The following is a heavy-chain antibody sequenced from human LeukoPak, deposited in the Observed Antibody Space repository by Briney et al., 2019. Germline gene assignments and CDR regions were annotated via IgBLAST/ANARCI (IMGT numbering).Heavy chain of an antibody. J-gene: IGHJ5*02. V-gene: IGHV3-23*01. CDR2: ISDSGSSK. CDR1: GFTFNKYA. D-gene: IGHD5-12*01. Sequence: GGSLRLACAASGFTFNKYAMSWVRQAPGKGLEWVASISDSGSSKLYADAVKGQFTISRDNSKNTLYLQMNSLRVEDTAMYYCAKDQRTYSGYDENWFDPWGQGTLVTVSS. CDR3: AKDQRTYSGYDENWFDP.